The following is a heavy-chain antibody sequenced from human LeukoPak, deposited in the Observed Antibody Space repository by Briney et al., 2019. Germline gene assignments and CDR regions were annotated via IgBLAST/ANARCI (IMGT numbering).Heavy chain of an antibody. Sequence: PGGSLRLSCAASGFTFSSYTMNWVRQAPGKGLEWVSSISSSGTSIFYADSVKGRFAISGDNAKNSLYLQMNSLRAEDTAVYYCAVEGYCSGGSCCTNWFDPWGQGTLIAVSS. CDR2: ISSSGTSI. CDR3: AVEGYCSGGSCCTNWFDP. D-gene: IGHD2-15*01. CDR1: GFTFSSYT. J-gene: IGHJ5*02. V-gene: IGHV3-21*01.